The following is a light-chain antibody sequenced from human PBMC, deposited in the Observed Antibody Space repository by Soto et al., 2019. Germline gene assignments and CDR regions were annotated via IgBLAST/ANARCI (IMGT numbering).Light chain of an antibody. CDR1: SSDVGGYNY. CDR3: CSYAGSYTYV. CDR2: DVS. Sequence: QSALTQPRSVSGSPGQSVTISCTGTSSDVGGYNYVSWYQQHPGKAPKLMIYDVSERPSVVPDRFSGSTSGNTASLTISGLQAEDAADFYCCSYAGSYTYVFGTGTKVTVL. V-gene: IGLV2-11*01. J-gene: IGLJ1*01.